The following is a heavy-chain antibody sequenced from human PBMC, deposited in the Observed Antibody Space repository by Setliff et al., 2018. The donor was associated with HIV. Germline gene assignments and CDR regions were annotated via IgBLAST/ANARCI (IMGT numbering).Heavy chain of an antibody. CDR3: AKGAGPTTLAEPFDS. CDR1: EFTFSSYA. J-gene: IGHJ4*02. CDR2: IWYDGSIE. V-gene: IGHV3-33*08. Sequence: GGSLRLSCAASEFTFSSYAMHWVRQAAGKGLEWVAVIWYDGSIEYYIDSVKGRFTISRDNPKSTLYLQMTNLRAEDTALYFCAKGAGPTTLAEPFDSWGQGTLVTLSS. D-gene: IGHD1-26*01.